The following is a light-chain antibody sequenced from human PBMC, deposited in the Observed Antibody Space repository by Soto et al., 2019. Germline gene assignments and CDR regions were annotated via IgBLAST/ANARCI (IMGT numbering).Light chain of an antibody. V-gene: IGKV3-15*01. CDR2: GAS. J-gene: IGKJ1*01. Sequence: EIVMTQSPATLSVSPGERATLSCRASQSVSSNLAWYQQKPGQASRLLIYGASTRATGIPARFSGSGSGTEFTLTISSLQSEDFAVYYCQQYNNWPPWTFGQGTKVDNK. CDR3: QQYNNWPPWT. CDR1: QSVSSN.